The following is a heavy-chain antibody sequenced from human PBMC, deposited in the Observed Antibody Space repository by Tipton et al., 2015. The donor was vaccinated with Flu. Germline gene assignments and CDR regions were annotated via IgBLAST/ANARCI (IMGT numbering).Heavy chain of an antibody. CDR2: IYYSGST. CDR3: AREGSDGTFRYYYYGMDV. D-gene: IGHD6-13*01. V-gene: IGHV4-39*07. J-gene: IGHJ6*02. CDR1: GGSISSSSYY. Sequence: TLSLTCTVSGGSISSSSYYWGWIRQPPGKGLEWIGSIYYSGSTYYNPSLKSRVTVSVDTSKNQFSLKLSSVTAPDTAVSYCAREGSDGTFRYYYYGMDVWGRGTTVTVSS.